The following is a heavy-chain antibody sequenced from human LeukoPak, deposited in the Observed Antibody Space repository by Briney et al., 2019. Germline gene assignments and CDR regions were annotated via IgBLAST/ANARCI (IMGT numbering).Heavy chain of an antibody. Sequence: SETLSLTCTVPGGSISSYYWSWIRQPPGKGLEWIGYIHYSGSTNYNPSLKSRVTISVDTSKNQFSLKLSSVTAADTAVYYCARSSESYDSSGYYSYYFDYWGQGTLVTVSS. CDR2: IHYSGST. V-gene: IGHV4-59*01. CDR1: GGSISSYY. D-gene: IGHD3-22*01. CDR3: ARSSESYDSSGYYSYYFDY. J-gene: IGHJ4*02.